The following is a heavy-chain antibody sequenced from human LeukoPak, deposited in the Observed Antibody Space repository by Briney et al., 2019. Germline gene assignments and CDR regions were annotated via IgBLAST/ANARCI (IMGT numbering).Heavy chain of an antibody. D-gene: IGHD3-22*01. CDR2: IKSKADGGTT. CDR1: GFIFSTAW. CDR3: TTLEQDYFDSSGYDVYYMDV. Sequence: GGSLRLSCAASGFIFSTAWMIWVRQAPGKGLEWVGRIKSKADGGTTDYAAPVKGRFTISRDDSKNTLYLEMSGLKTEDTAVYYCTTLEQDYFDSSGYDVYYMDVWGKGTTVTVS. J-gene: IGHJ6*03. V-gene: IGHV3-15*01.